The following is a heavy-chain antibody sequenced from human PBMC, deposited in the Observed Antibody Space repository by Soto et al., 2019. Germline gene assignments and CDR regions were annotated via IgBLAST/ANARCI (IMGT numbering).Heavy chain of an antibody. D-gene: IGHD3-10*01. V-gene: IGHV4-39*01. CDR3: ARGFGELFPEYYYMDV. Sequence: SETLSLTCTVSGGSISSSSNHWGWIHQPPGKGLEWIGNIYYSENTYYNPSLKSRVTISVDTSKNQFSLKLSSVTAADTAVYYCARGFGELFPEYYYMDVWGKGTTVTVSS. CDR1: GGSISSSSNH. CDR2: IYYSENT. J-gene: IGHJ6*03.